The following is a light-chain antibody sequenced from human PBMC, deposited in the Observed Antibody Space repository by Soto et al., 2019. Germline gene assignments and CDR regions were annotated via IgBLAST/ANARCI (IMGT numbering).Light chain of an antibody. J-gene: IGKJ3*01. CDR3: QQYYRYPPIT. Sequence: AVRMTQSPSSLSASTGDRVTMTCRASQGIRSYLAWYQQKPGKAPNLLIYAASTLTSAVPSTFSRSRSGTYFTLTISCLHSEDLAPSYCQQYYRYPPITFRPGTKV. CDR2: AAS. V-gene: IGKV1-8*01. CDR1: QGIRSY.